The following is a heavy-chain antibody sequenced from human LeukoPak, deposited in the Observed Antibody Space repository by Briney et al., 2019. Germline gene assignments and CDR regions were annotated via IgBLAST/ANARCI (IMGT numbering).Heavy chain of an antibody. V-gene: IGHV3-33*01. J-gene: IGHJ6*02. CDR1: GFTFSSYG. D-gene: IGHD3-10*01. Sequence: GGSLRLSCAASGFTFSSYGMHWVRQAPGKALEWVAVIWSDGSNKYYADSVKGRFTISRDNSKTTLYLQMNSLRAEDTAVYYCARDLPNYYGSGSYYIPCYGMDVWGQGTTVTVSS. CDR2: IWSDGSNK. CDR3: ARDLPNYYGSGSYYIPCYGMDV.